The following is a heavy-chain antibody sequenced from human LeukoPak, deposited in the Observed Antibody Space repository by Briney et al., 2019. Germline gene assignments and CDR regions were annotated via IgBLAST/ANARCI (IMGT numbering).Heavy chain of an antibody. Sequence: ASVKVSCKASGYTFTSYDINWVRQATGQGLEWMGWMNPNSGNTGYAQKFQGRVTITRNTSISTAYMELSSLRSEDTAVYYCARDYRGSESPSIYWGQGTLVTVSS. CDR3: ARDYRGSESPSIY. J-gene: IGHJ4*02. D-gene: IGHD3-10*01. CDR1: GYTFTSYD. CDR2: MNPNSGNT. V-gene: IGHV1-8*03.